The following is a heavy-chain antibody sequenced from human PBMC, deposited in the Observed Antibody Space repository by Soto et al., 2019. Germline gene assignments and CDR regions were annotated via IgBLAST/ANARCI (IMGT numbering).Heavy chain of an antibody. J-gene: IGHJ4*02. Sequence: SETLSLTCTVSGVSISSGDHYWSWIRQPPGKGLEWIGYIYYSGSTYYNPSLKSRVTISVDTSKNQFSLKLSSVTTADTAVYYCARAADCRGGSCYFFLDYWGQGTLVTVS. CDR1: GVSISSGDHY. V-gene: IGHV4-30-4*01. CDR2: IYYSGST. D-gene: IGHD2-15*01. CDR3: ARAADCRGGSCYFFLDY.